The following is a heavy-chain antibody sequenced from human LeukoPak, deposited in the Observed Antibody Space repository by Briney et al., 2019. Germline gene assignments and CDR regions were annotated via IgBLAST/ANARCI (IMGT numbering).Heavy chain of an antibody. Sequence: GGSLRLSCAASGFTFSSYAVSWVRQAPGKGLEWVSAISGSGGSTYYADSVKGRFTISRDNSKNTLYLQMNSLRAEDTAVYYCAKEGIVVVPAAKYMDVWGKGTTVTVSS. D-gene: IGHD2-2*01. CDR1: GFTFSSYA. J-gene: IGHJ6*03. CDR3: AKEGIVVVPAAKYMDV. CDR2: ISGSGGST. V-gene: IGHV3-23*01.